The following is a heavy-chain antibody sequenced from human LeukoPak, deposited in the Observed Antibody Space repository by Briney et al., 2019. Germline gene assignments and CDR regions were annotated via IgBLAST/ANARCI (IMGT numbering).Heavy chain of an antibody. CDR3: VRDRRDGNNLAYHFDS. CDR1: GFTFNKYW. D-gene: IGHD5-24*01. V-gene: IGHV3-7*01. Sequence: GGSLRLSCAASGFTFNKYWLTWVRQPPGKGLEWVANINQDDSQIYYLESVEGRFTITRDNAKNSLHLQMNSLRAEDTAIYYCVRDRRDGNNLAYHFDSWGQGTLVTVSS. CDR2: INQDDSQI. J-gene: IGHJ4*02.